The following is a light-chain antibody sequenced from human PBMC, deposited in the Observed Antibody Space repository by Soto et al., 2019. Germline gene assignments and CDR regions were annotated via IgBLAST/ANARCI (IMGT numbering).Light chain of an antibody. CDR2: DAY. J-gene: IGKJ5*01. V-gene: IGKV3-11*01. CDR3: QQRHMWPIT. CDR1: QSFGGL. Sequence: EVLLTQSPVTLSLSPRYRATLSCRASQSFGGLLAWYQQKPGQAPRLLIYDAYNRATGIPPRFSGSGSGTDFTLTISSLEPEDSAVYYCQQRHMWPITFGQGTRLEI.